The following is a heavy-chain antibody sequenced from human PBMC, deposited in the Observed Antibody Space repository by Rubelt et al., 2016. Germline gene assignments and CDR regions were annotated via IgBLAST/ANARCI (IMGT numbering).Heavy chain of an antibody. CDR1: GFTFSSYG. J-gene: IGHJ4*02. Sequence: VQLVESGGGVVQPGRSLRLSCAASGFTFSSYGMHWVRQAPGKGLEWVANIKQDGSERYYLDSVRGRFTISRDNAKNSLYLQMNSLRAEDTAVYYCARDWEVGLGWGQGTLVTVSS. D-gene: IGHD1-26*01. V-gene: IGHV3-7*01. CDR3: ARDWEVGLG. CDR2: IKQDGSER.